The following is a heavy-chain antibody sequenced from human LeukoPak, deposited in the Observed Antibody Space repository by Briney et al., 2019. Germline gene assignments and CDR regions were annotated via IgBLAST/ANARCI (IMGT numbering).Heavy chain of an antibody. CDR2: ISSSSYI. CDR3: AKADSSYYYGSGSAPDI. Sequence: KPGGSLRLSCAASGFTFSSYSMNWVRQAPGKGLEWVSSISSSSYIYYADSVKGRFTISRDNAKNSLYLQMNSLRAEDTAVYYCAKADSSYYYGSGSAPDIWGQGTMVTVSS. D-gene: IGHD3-10*01. CDR1: GFTFSSYS. J-gene: IGHJ3*02. V-gene: IGHV3-21*01.